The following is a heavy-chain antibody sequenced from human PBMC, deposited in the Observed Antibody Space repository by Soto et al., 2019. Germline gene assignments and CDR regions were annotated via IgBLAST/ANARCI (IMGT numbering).Heavy chain of an antibody. CDR1: GFTFSSYA. CDR3: ARDGHGDYVLWFDP. V-gene: IGHV3-30-3*01. J-gene: IGHJ5*02. Sequence: ESGGGVVQPGRSLRLSCAASGFTFSSYAMHWVRQAPGKGLEWVAVISYDGSNKYYADSVKGRFTISRDNSKNTLYLQMNSLRAEDTAVYYCARDGHGDYVLWFDPWGQGTLVTVSS. D-gene: IGHD4-17*01. CDR2: ISYDGSNK.